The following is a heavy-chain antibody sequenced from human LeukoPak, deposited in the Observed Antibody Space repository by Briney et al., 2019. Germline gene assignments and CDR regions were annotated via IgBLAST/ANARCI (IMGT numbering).Heavy chain of an antibody. CDR2: INPSSGGT. CDR3: ARDRGPSRRGIVVVPAAIYFDY. CDR1: GYTFTGYY. D-gene: IGHD2-2*01. Sequence: GASVKVSCKASGYTFTGYYMHWVRQAPGQGLEWMGWINPSSGGTNYAQKFQGRVTMTRDTSISTAYMELSRLRSDDTAVYYCARDRGPSRRGIVVVPAAIYFDYWGQGTLVTVSS. J-gene: IGHJ4*02. V-gene: IGHV1-2*02.